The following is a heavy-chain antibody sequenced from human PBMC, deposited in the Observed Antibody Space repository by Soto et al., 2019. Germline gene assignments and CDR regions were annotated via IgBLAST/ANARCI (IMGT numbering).Heavy chain of an antibody. CDR2: ISVYNGYA. Sequence: QVQLVQSGAEVKKPGASVKVSCKASGYTFINNGISWVRQAPGHGLEWMGWISVYNGYAHYAQKVQGRVTMTTDTSTNTAYMELRSLRSDDTAVCFCARNSSGWSHSDYWGQGTLVTVSS. D-gene: IGHD6-19*01. J-gene: IGHJ4*02. CDR1: GYTFINNG. CDR3: ARNSSGWSHSDY. V-gene: IGHV1-18*01.